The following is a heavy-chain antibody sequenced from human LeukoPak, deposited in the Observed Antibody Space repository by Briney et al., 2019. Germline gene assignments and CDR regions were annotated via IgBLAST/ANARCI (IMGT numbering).Heavy chain of an antibody. Sequence: ASVKVSCKASGGTFSSYAISWVRQAPGQGLEWMGRIIPILGIANYAQKFQGRVTITADKSTSTAYMELSSLRSEDTAVYYCARGHIVVERVMDVWGQGTTVTVSS. CDR3: ARGHIVVERVMDV. CDR2: IIPILGIA. J-gene: IGHJ6*02. V-gene: IGHV1-69*04. CDR1: GGTFSSYA. D-gene: IGHD2-21*01.